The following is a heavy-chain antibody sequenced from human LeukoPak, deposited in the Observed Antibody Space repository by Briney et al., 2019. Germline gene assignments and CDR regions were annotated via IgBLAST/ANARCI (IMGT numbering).Heavy chain of an antibody. J-gene: IGHJ4*02. Sequence: SETLSLTCTVSGGSISSSSYYWGWIRQPPGKGLEWIGSIYYSGSTYYNPSLKSRVTISVDTSKNQFSLKLSSVTAADTAVYYCARDPSGWYVHYFDYWGQGTLVTVSS. V-gene: IGHV4-39*07. CDR3: ARDPSGWYVHYFDY. CDR1: GGSISSSSYY. D-gene: IGHD6-19*01. CDR2: IYYSGST.